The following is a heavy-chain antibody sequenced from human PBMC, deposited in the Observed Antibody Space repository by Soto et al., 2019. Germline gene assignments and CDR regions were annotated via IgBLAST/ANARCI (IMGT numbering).Heavy chain of an antibody. Sequence: GASVKVSCKASGGTFSSYAISWVRQAPGQGLEWMGGIIPIFGTANYAQKFQGRVTITADESTSTAYMELSSPRSEDTAVYYCARAALDYYDSSGIPPFDYWGQGTLVTVSS. CDR1: GGTFSSYA. CDR2: IIPIFGTA. CDR3: ARAALDYYDSSGIPPFDY. D-gene: IGHD3-22*01. V-gene: IGHV1-69*13. J-gene: IGHJ4*02.